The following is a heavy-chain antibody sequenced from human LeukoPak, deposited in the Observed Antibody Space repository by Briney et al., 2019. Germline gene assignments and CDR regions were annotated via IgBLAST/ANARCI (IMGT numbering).Heavy chain of an antibody. CDR1: GFTVSTNY. CDR2: IYRHGGT. Sequence: HPGGSLRLSCAASGFTVSTNYVSWVRQAPGKGLEWVSVIYRHGGTAYADSVQGRFSISRDNSKNTVDLQMNSLRAEDTAVYYCARDVIYASEIYSYGDSWGQGTLVTVSS. D-gene: IGHD3-16*01. CDR3: ARDVIYASEIYSYGDS. V-gene: IGHV3-66*01. J-gene: IGHJ4*02.